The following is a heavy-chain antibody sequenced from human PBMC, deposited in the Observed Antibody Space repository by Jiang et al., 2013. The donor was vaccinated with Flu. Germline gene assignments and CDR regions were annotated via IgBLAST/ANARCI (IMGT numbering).Heavy chain of an antibody. CDR3: ARQIAAAGLLPVDY. D-gene: IGHD6-13*01. CDR2: TWHDGSNK. J-gene: IGHJ4*02. Sequence: VQLVESGGGVVQPGRSLRLSCAASGFTFSSYGMHWVRQAPGKGLEWVAVTWHDGSNKYYADSVKGRFTISRDNSKNTLYLQMNSLRAEDTAVYYCARQIAAAGLLPVDYWGQGTLVTV. V-gene: IGHV3-33*01. CDR1: GFTFSSYG.